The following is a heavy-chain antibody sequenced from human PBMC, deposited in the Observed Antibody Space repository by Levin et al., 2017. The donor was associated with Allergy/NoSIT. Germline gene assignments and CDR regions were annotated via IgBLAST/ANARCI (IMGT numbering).Heavy chain of an antibody. CDR1: GYTFTGYY. J-gene: IGHJ5*02. CDR3: ARAHCSGGTCYNVGWFDP. CDR2: INPNSGGT. Sequence: ASVKVSCKASGYTFTGYYIHWVRQAPGQGLEWMGWINPNSGGTNYAPKFQGRVTMTRDTSIATAYMELTRLRSDDTAVYFCARAHCSGGTCYNVGWFDPWGQGTLVTVSS. D-gene: IGHD2-15*01. V-gene: IGHV1-2*02.